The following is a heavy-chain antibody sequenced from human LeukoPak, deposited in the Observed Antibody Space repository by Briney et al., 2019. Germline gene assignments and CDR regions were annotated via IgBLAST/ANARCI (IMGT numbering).Heavy chain of an antibody. CDR3: ATDLIDRPYYDSSGVAFDI. CDR2: FDPEDGET. Sequence: GASVKVSCKVSGYTLTELSMHWVRQAPGKGLEWMGGFDPEDGETIYAQKFQGRVTMTEDTSTDTAYMELSSLRSEDTAVYYCATDLIDRPYYDSSGVAFDIWGQGTMATVSS. CDR1: GYTLTELS. V-gene: IGHV1-24*01. J-gene: IGHJ3*02. D-gene: IGHD3-22*01.